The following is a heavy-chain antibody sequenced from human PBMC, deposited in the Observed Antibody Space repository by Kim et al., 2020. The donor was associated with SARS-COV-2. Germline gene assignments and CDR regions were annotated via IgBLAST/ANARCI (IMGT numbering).Heavy chain of an antibody. J-gene: IGHJ5*02. D-gene: IGHD5-12*01. V-gene: IGHV4-34*01. CDR1: GGSFSGYY. CDR2: INHSGST. Sequence: SETLSLTCAVYGGSFSGYYWSWIRQPPGKGLEWIGEINHSGSTNYNPSLKSRVTISVDTSKNQFSLKLSSVTAADTAVYYCARAQGSLPYSGYEKRGVWFDPWGQGTLVTVSS. CDR3: ARAQGSLPYSGYEKRGVWFDP.